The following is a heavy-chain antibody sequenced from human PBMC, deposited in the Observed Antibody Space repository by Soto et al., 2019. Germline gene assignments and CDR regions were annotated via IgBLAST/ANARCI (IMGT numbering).Heavy chain of an antibody. CDR1: GFTFSSYS. V-gene: IGHV3-21*01. D-gene: IGHD2-2*02. CDR2: ISSSSSYI. J-gene: IGHJ6*02. CDR3: ARDREYCSSPSCYRVYYYYGMDV. Sequence: EVQLVESGGGLVKPGGSLRLSCAASGFTFSSYSMNWVRQAPGKGLEWVSSISSSSSYIYYADSVKGRFTISRDNAKNSLYLQMNSLRAEDTAVYYCARDREYCSSPSCYRVYYYYGMDVWGQGTTVTVSS.